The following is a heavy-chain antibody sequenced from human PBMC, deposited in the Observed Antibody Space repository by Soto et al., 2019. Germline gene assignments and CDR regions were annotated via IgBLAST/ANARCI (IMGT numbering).Heavy chain of an antibody. J-gene: IGHJ4*02. CDR1: GYTFTSYY. V-gene: IGHV1-46*03. CDR3: ARGGGAVAGMTTYNFDY. Sequence: ASVKVSCKASGYTFTSYYIHWVRQATGQGLEWMGIISPSGGSTSYAQTFQGRVTMTRDTSTSTVYMELSSLRSEDTAVHYCARGGGAVAGMTTYNFDYWGQGTLVTVSS. CDR2: ISPSGGST. D-gene: IGHD6-19*01.